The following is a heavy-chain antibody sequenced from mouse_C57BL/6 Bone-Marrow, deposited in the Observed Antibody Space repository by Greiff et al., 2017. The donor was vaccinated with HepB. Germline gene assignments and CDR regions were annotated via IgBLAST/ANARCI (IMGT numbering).Heavy chain of an antibody. CDR1: GYTFTSYW. Sequence: QVQLQQPGAELVRPGTSVKLSCKASGYTFTSYWMHWVKQRPGQGLEWIGVIDPSDSYTNYNQKFKGKATLTVDTSSSTAYMQLSSLTSEDSAVYCCAKLGRWGDYWGQGTTLTVSS. J-gene: IGHJ2*01. D-gene: IGHD4-1*01. CDR3: AKLGRWGDY. V-gene: IGHV1-59*01. CDR2: IDPSDSYT.